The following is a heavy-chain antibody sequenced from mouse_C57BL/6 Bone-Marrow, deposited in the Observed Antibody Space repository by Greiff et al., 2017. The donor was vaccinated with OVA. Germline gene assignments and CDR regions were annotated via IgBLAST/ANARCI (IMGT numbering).Heavy chain of an antibody. V-gene: IGHV1-81*01. D-gene: IGHD3-2*02. CDR1: GYTFTSYG. Sequence: QVQLQQSGAELARPGASVKLSCKASGYTFTSYGISWVKQRTGQGLEWIGEIYPRSGNTYYNEKFKGKATLTADKSSSTAYMELRSLTSEDSAVYFWARRLLGGYYFDYWGQGTTLTVSS. CDR3: ARRLLGGYYFDY. CDR2: IYPRSGNT. J-gene: IGHJ2*01.